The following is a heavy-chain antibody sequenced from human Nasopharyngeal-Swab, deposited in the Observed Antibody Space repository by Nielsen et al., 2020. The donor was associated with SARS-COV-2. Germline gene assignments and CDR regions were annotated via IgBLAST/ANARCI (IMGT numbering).Heavy chain of an antibody. D-gene: IGHD3-10*01. CDR2: INPNSGDT. J-gene: IGHJ4*01. CDR3: VRDDGDVPGITGSGPPGGF. V-gene: IGHV1-2*06. Sequence: ASVKVSCKASGYTFTDYFMHWVRQAPGQGLEWMGRINPNSGDTKYAEIFRDRVTVTRDTSITTVYMELSSLRSGETAVYYCVRDDGDVPGITGSGPPGGFWGQGTLVTVSS. CDR1: GYTFTDYF.